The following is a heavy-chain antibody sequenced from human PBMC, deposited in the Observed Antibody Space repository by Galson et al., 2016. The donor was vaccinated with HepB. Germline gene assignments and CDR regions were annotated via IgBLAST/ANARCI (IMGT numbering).Heavy chain of an antibody. J-gene: IGHJ4*02. CDR3: ARTIVAVPGANDYFDY. Sequence: LRLSCAASGFSFSTYWMHWVRQAPGKGLVYVSRINSDGSSTTYADSVRGRFSVSRDQAKNTLYMQMNSLRAEDTAVYYCARTIVAVPGANDYFDYWGQGTLVTVSS. CDR2: INSDGSST. CDR1: GFSFSTYW. D-gene: IGHD2-2*01. V-gene: IGHV3-74*01.